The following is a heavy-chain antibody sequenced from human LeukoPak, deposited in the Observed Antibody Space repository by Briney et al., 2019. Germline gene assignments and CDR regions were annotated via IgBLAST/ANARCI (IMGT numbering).Heavy chain of an antibody. D-gene: IGHD3-16*02. Sequence: PSETLSLTCTVSGGSMSSSSYYWRWIRQPPGKGLEWIGSIYYSGSTYYNPSLKSRVTISVNTSKNQFSLKLSSVTAADAAVYYCARNPLLGELSSELDCCGQGTLVTVSS. J-gene: IGHJ4*02. CDR3: ARNPLLGELSSELDC. V-gene: IGHV4-39*01. CDR1: GGSMSSSSYY. CDR2: IYYSGST.